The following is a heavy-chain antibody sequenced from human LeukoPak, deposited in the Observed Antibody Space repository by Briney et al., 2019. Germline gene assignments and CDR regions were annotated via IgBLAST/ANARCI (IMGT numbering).Heavy chain of an antibody. CDR1: GFTFSSYG. CDR2: ISYDGSNK. V-gene: IGHV3-30*18. CDR3: AKGDYEIQLWLRRLGIDY. J-gene: IGHJ4*02. Sequence: AGRSLRLSCAASGFTFSSYGKHWARQAPGKGLEWVAVISYDGSNKYYADSVKGRFTISRGNSKNTLYLQMNSLRAEDKAVYYCAKGDYEIQLWLRRLGIDYWGQGTLVTVSS. D-gene: IGHD5-18*01.